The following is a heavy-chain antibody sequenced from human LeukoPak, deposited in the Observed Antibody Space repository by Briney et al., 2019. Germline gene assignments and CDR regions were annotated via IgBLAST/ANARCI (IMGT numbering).Heavy chain of an antibody. D-gene: IGHD3-22*01. CDR3: AKGFSSGPWDACDI. Sequence: GRCLRLSCAASGFSFSSYGMHWARHAAGNGLGWVTLILFDGSQKYYAASVKRRFTISRDSSKNMLYLQMTSLRVEDTAVYSCAKGFSSGPWDACDIWGQGTMVTVSS. CDR1: GFSFSSYG. V-gene: IGHV3-30*18. CDR2: ILFDGSQK. J-gene: IGHJ3*02.